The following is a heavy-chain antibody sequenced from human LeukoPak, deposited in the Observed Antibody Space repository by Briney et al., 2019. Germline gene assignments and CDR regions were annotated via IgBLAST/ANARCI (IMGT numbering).Heavy chain of an antibody. CDR2: IDPSDSYT. CDR1: GYSFTGYW. CDR3: ARQDDSSGYDFDY. V-gene: IGHV5-10-1*01. D-gene: IGHD3-22*01. Sequence: GESLKISCKGSGYSFTGYWISWVRQMPGKGLEWMGRIDPSDSYTNYSPSFQGHVTISADKSISTAYLQWSSLKASDTAMYYCARQDDSSGYDFDYWGQGTLVTVSS. J-gene: IGHJ4*02.